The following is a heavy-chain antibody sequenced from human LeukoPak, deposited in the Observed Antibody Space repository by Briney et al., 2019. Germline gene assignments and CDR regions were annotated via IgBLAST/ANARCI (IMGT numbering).Heavy chain of an antibody. CDR1: GYTLTELS. CDR2: FDPKDGET. CDR3: ATTSSLIAARPFDY. Sequence: ASVKVSCKVSGYTLTELSMHWVRQAPGKGLEWMGVFDPKDGETIYAQKFQGRVTMTEDTSTDTAYMELTSLRSEDTAVYYCATTSSLIAARPFDYWRQGTLVTVSS. D-gene: IGHD6-6*01. V-gene: IGHV1-24*01. J-gene: IGHJ4*02.